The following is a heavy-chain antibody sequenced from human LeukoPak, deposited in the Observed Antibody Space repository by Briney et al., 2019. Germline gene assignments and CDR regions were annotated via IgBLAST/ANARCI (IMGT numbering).Heavy chain of an antibody. V-gene: IGHV3-43*02. Sequence: PGGSLRLSCAASGFTFDDYAMHWVRQAPGKGLEWVSLISGDGGSTYYADSVKGRFTISRDNSKNSLYLQMNSLRTEDTALYHCAKDQYCSGGSCYTKPYYYYYGTDVWGQGTTVTVSS. CDR3: AKDQYCSGGSCYTKPYYYYYGTDV. CDR1: GFTFDDYA. J-gene: IGHJ6*02. D-gene: IGHD2-15*01. CDR2: ISGDGGST.